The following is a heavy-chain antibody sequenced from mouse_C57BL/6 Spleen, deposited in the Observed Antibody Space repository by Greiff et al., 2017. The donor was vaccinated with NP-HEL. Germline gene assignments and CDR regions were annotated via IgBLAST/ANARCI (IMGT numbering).Heavy chain of an antibody. CDR2: IDPSDSYT. D-gene: IGHD1-1*01. Sequence: QVQLQQPGAELVKPGASVKLSCKASGYTFTSYWMHWVKQRPGQGLEWIGEIDPSDSYTNYNQKFKGKATLTVDTSSSTAYMQLSSLTSEDSAVCSSTSGVSTAAAYWGQGTLVTVSA. CDR1: GYTFTSYW. V-gene: IGHV1-50*01. CDR3: TSGVSTAAAY. J-gene: IGHJ3*01.